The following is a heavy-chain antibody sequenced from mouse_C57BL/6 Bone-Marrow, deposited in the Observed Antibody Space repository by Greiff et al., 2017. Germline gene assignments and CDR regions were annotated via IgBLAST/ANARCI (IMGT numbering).Heavy chain of an antibody. J-gene: IGHJ2*01. CDR1: GFNFKDDY. V-gene: IGHV14-4*01. Sequence: VQLQQSGAELVRPGASVKLSCTASGFNFKDDYIHWVKQRPEQGLEWIGWIDPEIGDTEYDSKFQGKATITSDTSSNTAYLQLSSLRSEDTAVYYCSSFDGSYFDFWGQGTPLTVAS. CDR3: SSFDGSYFDF. CDR2: IDPEIGDT. D-gene: IGHD2-3*01.